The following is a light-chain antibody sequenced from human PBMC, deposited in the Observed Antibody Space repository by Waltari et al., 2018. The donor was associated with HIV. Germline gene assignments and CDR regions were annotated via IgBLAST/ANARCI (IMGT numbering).Light chain of an antibody. CDR1: RLGDKY. V-gene: IGLV3-1*01. Sequence: SYELPQPPSVSVSPGQTDSIPCPGDRLGDKYACWYQQKPGQSPVLVIYQEIKRPSGIPERFAGSNSGNTATLTVSGTQPMDEADYYCQAWDRSNVVFGGGTKLTVL. CDR3: QAWDRSNVV. CDR2: QEI. J-gene: IGLJ2*01.